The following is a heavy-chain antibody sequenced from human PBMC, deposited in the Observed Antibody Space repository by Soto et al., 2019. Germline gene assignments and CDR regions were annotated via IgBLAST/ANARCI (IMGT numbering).Heavy chain of an antibody. Sequence: GESLKISCKGSGYSFTSYWISWVRQMPGKGLEWMGRIDPSDSYTNYSPSFQGHVTISADKSISTAYLQWSSLKASDTAMYYCASAGATDFDYWGQGTLVTVSS. CDR2: IDPSDSYT. V-gene: IGHV5-10-1*01. J-gene: IGHJ4*02. CDR3: ASAGATDFDY. CDR1: GYSFTSYW. D-gene: IGHD1-26*01.